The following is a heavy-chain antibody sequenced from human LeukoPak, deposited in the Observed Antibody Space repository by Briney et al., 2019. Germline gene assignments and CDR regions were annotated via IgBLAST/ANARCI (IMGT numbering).Heavy chain of an antibody. V-gene: IGHV3-23*01. CDR2: ISGSGGST. J-gene: IGHJ3*02. CDR3: AKGLGYCSSTSCYLAFDI. D-gene: IGHD2-2*01. Sequence: GGSLRLSCAVSGFTVSDNYMSWVRQAPGKGLEWVSAISGSGGSTYYADSVKGRFTISRDNSKNTLYLQMNSLRAEDTAVYYCAKGLGYCSSTSCYLAFDIWGQGTMVTVSS. CDR1: GFTVSDNY.